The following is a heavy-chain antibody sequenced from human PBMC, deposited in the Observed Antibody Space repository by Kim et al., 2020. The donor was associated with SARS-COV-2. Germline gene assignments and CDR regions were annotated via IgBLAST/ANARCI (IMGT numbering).Heavy chain of an antibody. CDR3: AKDRSVDTAMSYYFDY. Sequence: GGSLRLSCAASGFTFSSYAMSWVRQAPGKGLEWVSGISGSGVNTYYADSVKGRFTISRDNSKNTLYLQMNSLRAEDTAVYYCAKDRSVDTAMSYYFDYWGQGTLVTVSS. J-gene: IGHJ4*02. CDR1: GFTFSSYA. V-gene: IGHV3-23*01. CDR2: ISGSGVNT. D-gene: IGHD5-18*01.